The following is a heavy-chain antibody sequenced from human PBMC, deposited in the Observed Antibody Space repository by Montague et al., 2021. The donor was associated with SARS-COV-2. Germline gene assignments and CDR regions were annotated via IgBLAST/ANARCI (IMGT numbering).Heavy chain of an antibody. CDR2: MNPNSGNT. D-gene: IGHD3-3*01. CDR3: ARGDRSTYFDFWNGFNYYYYMDV. Sequence: SVKVSCKASGYTFTNYDINWVRQATGQGLEWMGWMNPNSGNTGYAQKFQGRVTMTRHTSISTAYMELSSLRSGDTAVYYCARGDRSTYFDFWNGFNYYYYMDVWGKGTTVTVSS. V-gene: IGHV1-8*01. CDR1: GYTFTNYD. J-gene: IGHJ6*03.